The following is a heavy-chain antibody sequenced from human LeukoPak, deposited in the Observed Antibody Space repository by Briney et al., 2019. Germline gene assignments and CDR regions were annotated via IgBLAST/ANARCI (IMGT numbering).Heavy chain of an antibody. Sequence: GRSLRLSCAASGFTFSSYAMHWVRQAPGKGLEWVAVISYDGSNKYYADSVKGRFTISRDNSKNTLYLQMNSLRAEDTAVYYCASDPMVRGVIPAFDYWGQGTLVTVSS. CDR3: ASDPMVRGVIPAFDY. J-gene: IGHJ4*02. CDR2: ISYDGSNK. D-gene: IGHD3-10*01. V-gene: IGHV3-30*04. CDR1: GFTFSSYA.